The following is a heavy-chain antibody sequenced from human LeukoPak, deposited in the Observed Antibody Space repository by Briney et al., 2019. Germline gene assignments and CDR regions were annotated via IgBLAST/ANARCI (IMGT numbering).Heavy chain of an antibody. CDR2: INLSGGST. J-gene: IGHJ4*02. CDR3: ARGLDYGAKSDDC. CDR1: GFSFINYY. V-gene: IGHV1-46*01. D-gene: IGHD4/OR15-4a*01. Sequence: ASVKVSCKASGFSFINYYMHWVREAPGQGLEWLGIINLSGGSTHYPQKFQDRVTMTRDTSTSTVYMELSSLRSEDTAVYYCARGLDYGAKSDDCWGQGTLVTVSS.